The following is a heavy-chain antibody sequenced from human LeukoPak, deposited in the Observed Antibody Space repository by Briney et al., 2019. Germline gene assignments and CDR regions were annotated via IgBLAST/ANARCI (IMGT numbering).Heavy chain of an antibody. D-gene: IGHD1-1*01. Sequence: SETLSLTCAVYGGSFSGYYWSWIRQPPGKGLEWIGEINHSGSTNYNPSLKSRVTISVDTSKNQFSLKLNSVTAADTSVYYCARVPNQLERPFDYWGQGTLVTVSS. CDR2: INHSGST. CDR3: ARVPNQLERPFDY. J-gene: IGHJ4*02. CDR1: GGSFSGYY. V-gene: IGHV4-34*01.